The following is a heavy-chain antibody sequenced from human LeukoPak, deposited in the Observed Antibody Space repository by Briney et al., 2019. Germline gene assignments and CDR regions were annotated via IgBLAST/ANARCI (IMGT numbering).Heavy chain of an antibody. CDR1: GGSISTNDYY. D-gene: IGHD4-23*01. CDR3: GRRSYGGTSLPI. CDR2: IYYGGTT. Sequence: SETLSLTCAVSGGSISTNDYYWVWIRQPPGKGLEWIGSIYYGGTTAYNPSLQSRVTISVDTSKNQFSLKVTSVTAADTAVYSCGRRSYGGTSLPIWGLGTMVTVSS. J-gene: IGHJ3*02. V-gene: IGHV4-39*01.